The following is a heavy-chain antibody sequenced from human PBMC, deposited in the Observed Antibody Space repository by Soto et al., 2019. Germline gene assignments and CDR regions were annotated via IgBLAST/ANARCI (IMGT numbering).Heavy chain of an antibody. J-gene: IGHJ3*02. D-gene: IGHD2-21*02. CDR2: ISGSGGGT. CDR1: GFTFSSYA. V-gene: IGHV3-23*01. Sequence: EVQLLESGGGLVQPGGSLRLSCAASGFTFSSYAMSWVREAPGKGLEWVSAISGSGGGTYYADSVKGRFTISRDNSKNTLYLQMNSLRAEDTAVYYCAKVAYCGGDCYSDAFDIWGQGTMVTVSS. CDR3: AKVAYCGGDCYSDAFDI.